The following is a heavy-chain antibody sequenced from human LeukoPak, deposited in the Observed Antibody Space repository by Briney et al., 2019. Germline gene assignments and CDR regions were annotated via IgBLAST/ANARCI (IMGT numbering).Heavy chain of an antibody. CDR1: GGSISSSSYY. V-gene: IGHV4-39*07. CDR2: INHSGST. J-gene: IGHJ4*02. Sequence: PSETLSLTCTVSGGSISSSSYYWSWIRQPPGKGLEWIGEINHSGSTNYNPSLKSRVTISVDTSKNQFSLKLSSVTAADTAVYYCARGVTIFGVVIVHYFDYWGQGTLVTVSS. D-gene: IGHD3-3*01. CDR3: ARGVTIFGVVIVHYFDY.